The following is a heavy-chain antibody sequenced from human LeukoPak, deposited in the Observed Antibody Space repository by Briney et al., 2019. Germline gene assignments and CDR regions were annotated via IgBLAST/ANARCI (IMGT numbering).Heavy chain of an antibody. CDR3: ARGPTSGYYLDYFDY. D-gene: IGHD3-22*01. J-gene: IGHJ4*02. V-gene: IGHV1-46*01. CDR1: GYTFTSYY. Sequence: ASVKVSCTASGYTFTSYYMHWVRQAPGQGLEWMGIINPSGGSTSYAQKFQGRVTMTRDTSTSTAYMELRSLRSDDTAVYYCARGPTSGYYLDYFDYWGQGTLVTVSS. CDR2: INPSGGST.